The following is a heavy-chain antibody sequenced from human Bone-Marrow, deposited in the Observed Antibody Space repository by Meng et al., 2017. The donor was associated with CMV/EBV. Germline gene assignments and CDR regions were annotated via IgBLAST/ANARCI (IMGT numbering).Heavy chain of an antibody. D-gene: IGHD2-2*01. V-gene: IGHV3-30*02. J-gene: IGHJ4*02. CDR1: GFTFATTG. CDR3: AKDVEDCSSSSCSPFDY. CDR2: TLYDESSK. Sequence: GGSLRLSCAASGFTFATTGMHWVRQAPGTGLEWVAFTLYDESSKYYVDSVKGRFTISRDNSKNTLYLQMNSLRAEDTAVYYCAKDVEDCSSSSCSPFDYWGQGTLVTVSS.